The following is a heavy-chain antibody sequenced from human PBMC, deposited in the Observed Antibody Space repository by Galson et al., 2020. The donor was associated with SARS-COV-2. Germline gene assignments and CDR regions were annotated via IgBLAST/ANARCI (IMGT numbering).Heavy chain of an antibody. V-gene: IGHV3-21*01. CDR3: ARDRGTLVRGVFHTNCDY. Sequence: NSGGSLRLSCAASGFTFSSYSMNWVRQAPGKGLEWVSSISSSSSYIYYADSVTGRFTISRDNAKNSLYLQMNSLRAEDTAVYYCARDRGTLVRGVFHTNCDYWGQGTLVTVSS. D-gene: IGHD3-10*01. CDR2: ISSSSSYI. CDR1: GFTFSSYS. J-gene: IGHJ4*02.